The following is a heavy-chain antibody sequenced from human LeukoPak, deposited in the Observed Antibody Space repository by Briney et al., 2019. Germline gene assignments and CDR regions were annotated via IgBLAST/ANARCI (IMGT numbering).Heavy chain of an antibody. V-gene: IGHV3-23*01. CDR2: ISGSGGST. J-gene: IGHJ4*02. CDR1: GFTFSSYA. D-gene: IGHD6-13*01. CDR3: AKPGDYSSSWTGLYFDY. Sequence: PGGSLRLSCAASGFTFSSYAMSWVRQAPGKGLEWVSAISGSGGSTYYADSVKGRFTISRDNSKNTLYLQMNSLRAEDTAVYYCAKPGDYSSSWTGLYFDYWGQGTLVTVSS.